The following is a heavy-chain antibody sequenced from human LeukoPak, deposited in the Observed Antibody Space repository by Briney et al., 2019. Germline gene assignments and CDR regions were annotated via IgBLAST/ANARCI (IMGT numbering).Heavy chain of an antibody. CDR1: GFTFSSYW. CDR3: AREGYSYGWYYYYYMDV. Sequence: GGSLRLSCAASGFTFSSYWMHWVRQAPGKGLVWVSRINSDGSSTSYADSVKGRFTISRDNAKNSLYLQMNSLRAEDTAVYYCAREGYSYGWYYYYYMDVWGKGTTVTISS. J-gene: IGHJ6*03. V-gene: IGHV3-74*01. D-gene: IGHD5-18*01. CDR2: INSDGSST.